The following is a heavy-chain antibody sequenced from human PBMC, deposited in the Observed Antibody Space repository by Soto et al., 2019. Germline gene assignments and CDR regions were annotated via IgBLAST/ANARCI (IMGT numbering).Heavy chain of an antibody. CDR3: ASLDSGGYSPFDY. J-gene: IGHJ4*02. V-gene: IGHV4-30-4*01. CDR1: GGSISSGDYY. CDR2: IYYSGST. Sequence: QVQLQESGPGLVKPSQTLSLTCTVSGGSISSGDYYWSWIRQPPGKGLEWIGYIYYSGSTDYNPSLMSRLTTAVDTSTNQLSLKLSSVTAAATAVYYCASLDSGGYSPFDYWGQGTLVTVSS. D-gene: IGHD3-22*01.